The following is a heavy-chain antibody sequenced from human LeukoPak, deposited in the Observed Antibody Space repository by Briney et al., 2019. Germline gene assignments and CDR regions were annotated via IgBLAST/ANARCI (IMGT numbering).Heavy chain of an antibody. J-gene: IGHJ4*02. CDR2: IRYDGSIK. CDR1: GFTFSNYG. CDR3: AKDSVSGSFYGYFDY. D-gene: IGHD6-19*01. Sequence: GGSLLLSCAASGFTFSNYGMHWVRQAPGKGLEWVAFIRYDGSIKYYADSVKGRFTISRDNSKNTLYLQMNSLRAEDTAVYYCAKDSVSGSFYGYFDYWGQGSLVTVSS. V-gene: IGHV3-30*02.